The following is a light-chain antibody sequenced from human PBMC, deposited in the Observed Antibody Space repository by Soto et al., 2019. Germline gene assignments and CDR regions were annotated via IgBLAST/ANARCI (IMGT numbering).Light chain of an antibody. CDR1: SSDVGTYTY. Sequence: QSGLTQPPSVSVSPGQSVTVSCTGTSSDVGTYTYVSLYQQHPGKAPKLIIYDVIKRPSGVPDRFSGSKSGNTASLTISGLQAEDEADYYCCSYAGSYANVFGTGAKVTVL. CDR2: DVI. J-gene: IGLJ1*01. V-gene: IGLV2-11*01. CDR3: CSYAGSYANV.